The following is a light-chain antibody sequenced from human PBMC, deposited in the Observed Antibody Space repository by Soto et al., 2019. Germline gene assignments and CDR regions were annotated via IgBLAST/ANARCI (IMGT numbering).Light chain of an antibody. CDR1: QGISSY. CDR3: QQLNTFPVT. Sequence: DIQLTQSPSFLSASVGDRVTITCRASQGISSYLAWYQQTPGKAPKLLIYASSTLQSGVPSRFSGSGYGTEFTLIISSLQPEDFATYYCQQLNTFPVTFGQGTRLDI. J-gene: IGKJ5*01. V-gene: IGKV1-9*01. CDR2: ASS.